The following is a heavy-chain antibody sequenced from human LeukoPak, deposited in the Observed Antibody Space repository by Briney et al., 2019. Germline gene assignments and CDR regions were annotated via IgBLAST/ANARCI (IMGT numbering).Heavy chain of an antibody. D-gene: IGHD6-19*01. CDR3: AIVSGWYGRFDY. V-gene: IGHV1-2*02. CDR2: INPNSGGT. Sequence: ASVKVSCKASGYTFTGYYMHWVRQAPGQGLEWMGWINPNSGGTNYAQKFQGRVTMTRDTSISTAYMELSWLRSDDTAVYYCAIVSGWYGRFDYWGQGTLVTVSS. CDR1: GYTFTGYY. J-gene: IGHJ4*02.